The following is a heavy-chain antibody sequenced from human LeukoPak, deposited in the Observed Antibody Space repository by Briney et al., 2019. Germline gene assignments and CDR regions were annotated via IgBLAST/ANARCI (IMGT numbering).Heavy chain of an antibody. CDR2: MNPNSGNT. D-gene: IGHD3-3*01. J-gene: IGHJ6*03. V-gene: IGHV1-8*03. CDR1: GYTFTSYD. CDR3: ARVPYYDFWSGDYYYYYMDV. Sequence: GASVKVSCKASGYTFTSYDINWVRQATGQGLEWMGWMNPNSGNTGYAQKFQGRVTITRNTSISTAYMELSSLRSEDTAVYYCARVPYYDFWSGDYYYYYMDVWGKGTTVTVSS.